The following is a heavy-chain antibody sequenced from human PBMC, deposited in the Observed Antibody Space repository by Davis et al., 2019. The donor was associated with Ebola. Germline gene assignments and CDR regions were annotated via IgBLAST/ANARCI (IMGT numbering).Heavy chain of an antibody. D-gene: IGHD3-16*02. CDR2: INHSGST. CDR3: ARGRVPEGEYRIWWFDP. CDR1: GGSFSGYY. V-gene: IGHV4-34*01. J-gene: IGHJ5*02. Sequence: PSETLSLTCAVYGGSFSGYYWSWIRQPPGKGLEWIGEINHSGSTNYNPSLKSRVTISVDTSKNQFSLKLSSVTAADTAVYYCARGRVPEGEYRIWWFDPWGQGTLVTVSS.